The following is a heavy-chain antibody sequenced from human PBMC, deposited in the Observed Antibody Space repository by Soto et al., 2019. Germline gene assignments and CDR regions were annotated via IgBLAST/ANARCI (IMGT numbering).Heavy chain of an antibody. D-gene: IGHD2-2*01. CDR1: GYSFTSYW. CDR3: AGHSMYHLTQRDYYYYGMDV. CDR2: IYPGDSDT. Sequence: GESLKISCKGSGYSFTSYWIGWVRQMPGKGLEWMGIIYPGDSDTRYSPSFQGQVTISADKSISTAYLQWSSLKASDTAMYYCAGHSMYHLTQRDYYYYGMDVWGQGTTVTVYS. V-gene: IGHV5-51*01. J-gene: IGHJ6*02.